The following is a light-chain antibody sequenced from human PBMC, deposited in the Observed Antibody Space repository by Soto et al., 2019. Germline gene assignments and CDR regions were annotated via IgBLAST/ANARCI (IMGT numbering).Light chain of an antibody. J-gene: IGKJ5*01. CDR2: GAS. CDR3: QQYGSSPSIT. Sequence: EIVLTQSPGALSLSPGEGATLSCRAGQSIASAHLSWYQQRPGQAPRLLIYGASSRATGIPDRFIGSGSGTDFTLIITKLEPEDFAVYYCQQYGSSPSITFGQGTRLEIK. CDR1: QSIASAH. V-gene: IGKV3-20*01.